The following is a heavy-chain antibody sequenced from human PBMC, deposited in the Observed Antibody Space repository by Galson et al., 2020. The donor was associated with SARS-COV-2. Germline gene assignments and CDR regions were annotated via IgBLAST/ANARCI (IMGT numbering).Heavy chain of an antibody. D-gene: IGHD3-3*01. J-gene: IGHJ6*03. V-gene: IGHV1-3*01. CDR1: GYTFTSYA. Sequence: ASVKVSCKASGYTFTSYALHWVRQDPGQRLAWMGWIHAGHGNTKYSQPFQGRVTIHRDTSASTAYMELSSLRSEDTAVYYCARDGYYDFWSGYSSPYYYYYYMDVWCKGTTVTVSS. CDR3: ARDGYYDFWSGYSSPYYYYYYMDV. CDR2: IHAGHGNT.